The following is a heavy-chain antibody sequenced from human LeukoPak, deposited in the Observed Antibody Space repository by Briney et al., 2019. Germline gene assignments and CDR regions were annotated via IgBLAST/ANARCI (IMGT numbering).Heavy chain of an antibody. V-gene: IGHV3-53*01. CDR2: IYSGGST. CDR1: GFTVSSNY. Sequence: GGSLRLSCAASGFTVSSNYMSWVRQAPGKGLEWVSVIYSGGSTYYADSVKGRFTISRDNSKNTLYPQMNSLRAEDTAVYYCARRGIVLGPWGYYYMDVWGKGTTVTVSS. CDR3: ARRGIVLGPWGYYYMDV. J-gene: IGHJ6*03. D-gene: IGHD2-2*01.